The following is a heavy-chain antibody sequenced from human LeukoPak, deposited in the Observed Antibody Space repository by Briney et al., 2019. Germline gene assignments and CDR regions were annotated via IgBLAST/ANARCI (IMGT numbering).Heavy chain of an antibody. V-gene: IGHV4-39*07. J-gene: IGHJ4*02. D-gene: IGHD3-10*01. CDR3: ARSESGGFGELFIAY. CDR2: MYFSGTT. CDR1: GVPISSRSYY. Sequence: SETLSLTCSVSGVPISSRSYYWGWIRQPPGKGLEWIGSMYFSGTTYYNPSLKSRVTISVDTSKNQFSLKLSSVTAADTAVYYCARSESGGFGELFIAYWGQGTLVTVSS.